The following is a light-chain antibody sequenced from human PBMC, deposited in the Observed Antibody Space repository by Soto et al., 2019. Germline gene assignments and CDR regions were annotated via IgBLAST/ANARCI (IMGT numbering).Light chain of an antibody. CDR1: SSNFGAGYD. Sequence: QFVLTQPRSVSGAPGQRVTISCTGSSSNFGAGYDVHWYQHTPGTAPKLLIYGNNNRPSGVPDRFSGSKSGTSASLAITGLQAEDEADYYCQSHDSSLIAYVFGTGTKVTVL. V-gene: IGLV1-40*01. CDR2: GNN. CDR3: QSHDSSLIAYV. J-gene: IGLJ1*01.